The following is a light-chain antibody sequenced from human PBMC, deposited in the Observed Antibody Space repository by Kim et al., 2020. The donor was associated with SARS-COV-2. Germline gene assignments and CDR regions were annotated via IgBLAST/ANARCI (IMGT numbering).Light chain of an antibody. CDR1: QDISHY. Sequence: GDGVTITCRASQDISHYLAWFQQKPGEAPKLLIYAAAALHSEVPSRFSGSGSGTDFTLTISSLQPEDVATFYCQSYNSAPWTFGQGTKLEI. V-gene: IGKV1-27*01. J-gene: IGKJ1*01. CDR2: AAA. CDR3: QSYNSAPWT.